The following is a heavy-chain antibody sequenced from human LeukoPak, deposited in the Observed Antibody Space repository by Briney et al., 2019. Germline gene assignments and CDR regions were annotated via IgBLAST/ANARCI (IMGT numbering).Heavy chain of an antibody. Sequence: SETLSLTCTVSGGSINDYYWGWIRQPPGKGLEWIGYIYYSGSTKYNPSLKSRVTISVDTSKNQFSLKLNYVTAADTAVYYCARGYCSGGSCYIFDYWGKGSLVTVSS. CDR3: ARGYCSGGSCYIFDY. CDR1: GGSINDYY. J-gene: IGHJ4*02. CDR2: IYYSGST. V-gene: IGHV4-59*08. D-gene: IGHD2-15*01.